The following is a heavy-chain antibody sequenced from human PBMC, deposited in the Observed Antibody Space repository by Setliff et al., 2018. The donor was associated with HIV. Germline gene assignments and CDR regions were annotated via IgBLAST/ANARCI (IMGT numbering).Heavy chain of an antibody. D-gene: IGHD3-16*01. CDR2: ILNREIT. V-gene: IGHV4-59*01. CDR1: GASISSDS. Sequence: KASETLSLTCTVSGASISSDSWSWIRQSPGKGLEWIGFILNREITNYNPSLQSRVSISMDTSKNRFSLKLHSVTAADTAIYHCAKGGASSHWLGPWGQGTLVTVSS. CDR3: AKGGASSHWLGP. J-gene: IGHJ5*02.